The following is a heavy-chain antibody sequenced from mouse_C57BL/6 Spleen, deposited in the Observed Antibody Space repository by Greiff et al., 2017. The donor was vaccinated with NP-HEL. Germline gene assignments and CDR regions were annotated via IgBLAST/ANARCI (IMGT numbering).Heavy chain of an antibody. V-gene: IGHV1-47*01. J-gene: IGHJ1*03. CDR1: GYTFTTYP. CDR2: FHPYNDDT. CDR3: ARGKSYYPWYFDV. D-gene: IGHD1-1*01. Sequence: VKLQESGAELVKPGASVKMSCKASGYTFTTYPIEWMKQNHGKSLEWIGNFHPYNDDTKYNEKFKGKATLTVEKSSSTVYLELSRLTSDDSAVYYCARGKSYYPWYFDVWGTGTTVTVSS.